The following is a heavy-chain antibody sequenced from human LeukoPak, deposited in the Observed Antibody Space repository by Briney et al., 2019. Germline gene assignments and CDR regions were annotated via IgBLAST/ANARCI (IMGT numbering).Heavy chain of an antibody. Sequence: SETLSLTCTVSGGSISSYYWSWIRQPPGKGLEWIGYVYYSGSTNYNPSLKSRVTISVDTSKNQFSLKLSSVTAADTAVYYCARSVVVTAYFDYWGQGTLVTVSS. CDR2: VYYSGST. D-gene: IGHD2-21*02. J-gene: IGHJ4*02. CDR3: ARSVVVTAYFDY. CDR1: GGSISSYY. V-gene: IGHV4-59*01.